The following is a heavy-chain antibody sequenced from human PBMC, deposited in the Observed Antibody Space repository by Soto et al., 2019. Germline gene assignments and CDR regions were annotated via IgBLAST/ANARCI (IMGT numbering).Heavy chain of an antibody. V-gene: IGHV4-39*01. D-gene: IGHD2-2*01. J-gene: IGHJ5*02. CDR3: AILGYCSSTSCYAMHNWFDP. CDR2: IYYSGST. Sequence: QLQLQESGPGLVKPSETLSLTCTVSGGSISSSSYYWGWIRQPPGKGLEWIGSIYYSGSTYYNPSLKSRVPISVDTSKNQFSLKLSSVTAADTAVYYCAILGYCSSTSCYAMHNWFDPWGQGTLVTVSS. CDR1: GGSISSSSYY.